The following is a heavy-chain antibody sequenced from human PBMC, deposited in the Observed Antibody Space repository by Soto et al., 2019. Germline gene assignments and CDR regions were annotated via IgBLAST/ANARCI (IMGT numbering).Heavy chain of an antibody. CDR1: GFTFSSYG. CDR3: AKDGQRYCGGDCYSTDY. CDR2: ISYDGSNK. D-gene: IGHD2-21*02. V-gene: IGHV3-30*18. J-gene: IGHJ4*02. Sequence: GGSLRLSCAASGFTFSSYGMHWVRQAPGKGLEWVAVISYDGSNKYYADSVKGRFTISRDNSKNTLYLQMNSLRAEDTAVYYCAKDGQRYCGGDCYSTDYWGQGTLVTVSS.